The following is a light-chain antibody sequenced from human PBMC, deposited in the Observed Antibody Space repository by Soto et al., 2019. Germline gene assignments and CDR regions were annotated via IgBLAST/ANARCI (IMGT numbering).Light chain of an antibody. CDR1: QSVSRN. CDR2: GAS. V-gene: IGKV3D-15*01. Sequence: EIVMTQSPATLSVSPGERATLSCRASQSVSRNLAWYQQKPGQAPRLLIYGASNRATGIPARFSGSGSGTEFTLTISSLQSEDFAVYSCQQYDDWPTFGGGTKVEIK. CDR3: QQYDDWPT. J-gene: IGKJ4*01.